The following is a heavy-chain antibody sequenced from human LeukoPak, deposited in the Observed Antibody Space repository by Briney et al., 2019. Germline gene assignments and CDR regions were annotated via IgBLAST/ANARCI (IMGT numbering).Heavy chain of an antibody. CDR1: GFTFINYA. V-gene: IGHV3-23*01. D-gene: IGHD2-15*01. CDR3: AKDSVVVAATGWFDP. J-gene: IGHJ5*02. Sequence: GGSLRLSCAASGFTFINYAMSWVRQAPGKGLEWVSGISGSGDYTSYADSVKGRFTISRDSSKRTLYLQMYSLRADDTAVYYCAKDSVVVAATGWFDPWGQGTLVTVSS. CDR2: ISGSGDYT.